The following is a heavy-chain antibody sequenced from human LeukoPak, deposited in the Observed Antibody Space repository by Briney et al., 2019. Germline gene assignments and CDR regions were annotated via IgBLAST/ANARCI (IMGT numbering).Heavy chain of an antibody. CDR1: GGSISSGSYY. V-gene: IGHV4-61*02. D-gene: IGHD5-12*01. J-gene: IGHJ4*02. CDR3: ARDKRASTYTGSLFDY. CDR2: ISTSGST. Sequence: SETLSLTCTVSGGSISSGSYYWSWIRQSAGKGLEWIGRISTSGSTSYNPSLKSRVTISVDRSKNQFSLKLSSVTAADTAVYYCARDKRASTYTGSLFDYWGQGALVTVSS.